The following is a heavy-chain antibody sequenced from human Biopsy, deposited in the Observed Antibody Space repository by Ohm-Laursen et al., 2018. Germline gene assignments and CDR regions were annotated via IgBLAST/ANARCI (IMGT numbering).Heavy chain of an antibody. D-gene: IGHD3-22*01. V-gene: IGHV4-30-4*02. CDR1: GKTFSDYQ. CDR3: ARGDYFDSNGYFWFDP. CDR2: IFNSANT. Sequence: SDTLSLTCAVFGKTFSDYQWSWIRQRPGKGLEWIGYIFNSANTYYNPSLKNLITISGDTSKNQFSLKLNSVTAADTAVYYCARGDYFDSNGYFWFDPWGQGTLVTVSS. J-gene: IGHJ5*02.